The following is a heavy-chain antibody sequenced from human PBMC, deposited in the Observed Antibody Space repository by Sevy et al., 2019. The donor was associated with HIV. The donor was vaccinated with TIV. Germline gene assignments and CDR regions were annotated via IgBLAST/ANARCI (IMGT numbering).Heavy chain of an antibody. Sequence: GGSLRLSCAAAGFTFSTYAMQWVRQAPGKGLEWVGVISYEGSEKYYSESVKGRFNLSRDNSKNTLNLQMNSLRAEDTAVYYCAREPEGVVTFDFWGQGTLITVSS. CDR2: ISYEGSEK. V-gene: IGHV3-30-3*01. J-gene: IGHJ4*02. CDR1: GFTFSTYA. D-gene: IGHD3-3*01. CDR3: AREPEGVVTFDF.